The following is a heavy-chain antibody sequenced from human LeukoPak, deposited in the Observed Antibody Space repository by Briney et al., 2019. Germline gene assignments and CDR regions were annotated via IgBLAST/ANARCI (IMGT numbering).Heavy chain of an antibody. V-gene: IGHV4-59*03. J-gene: IGHJ2*01. CDR3: ATSDQFYGSGRWYFDL. CDR2: FYYNGNI. D-gene: IGHD3-10*01. CDR1: GDSLSGYY. Sequence: SETLSLTCTVSGDSLSGYYWTWIRQPPGKGLEWIGYFYYNGNINFDPSLKSRVTISGDTSKNQISLRLSSMTPADTAVYYCATSDQFYGSGRWYFDLWGRGTPVSVSS.